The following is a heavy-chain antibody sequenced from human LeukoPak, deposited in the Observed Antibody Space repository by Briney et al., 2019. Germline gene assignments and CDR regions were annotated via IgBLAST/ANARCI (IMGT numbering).Heavy chain of an antibody. CDR1: GGSISSSSHY. CDR2: IYYSGST. J-gene: IGHJ4*02. Sequence: SESLSLTCTVSGGSISSSSHYWGWIRQPPGKGLEWIGSIYYSGSTYYNPSLKSRVTISVDTSKNQFSLKLSSVTAADAAVYYCATLKGDYYDSWSGYHQFYYWVQGTLVTVSS. V-gene: IGHV4-39*01. D-gene: IGHD3-3*01. CDR3: ATLKGDYYDSWSGYHQFYY.